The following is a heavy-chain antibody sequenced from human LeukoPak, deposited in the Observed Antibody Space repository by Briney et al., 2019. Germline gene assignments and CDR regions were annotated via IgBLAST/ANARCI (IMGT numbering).Heavy chain of an antibody. J-gene: IGHJ4*02. Sequence: PGGSLRLSCAASGFTFSSYAMSWVRQAPGKGLEWVSAISGSGGSTYYVDSVKGRFTISRDNSKNTLYLQMNSQRAEDTAVYYCAKDSNWNDERRPSAFDYWGQRTLVTVSS. V-gene: IGHV3-23*01. CDR2: ISGSGGST. CDR3: AKDSNWNDERRPSAFDY. CDR1: GFTFSSYA. D-gene: IGHD1-1*01.